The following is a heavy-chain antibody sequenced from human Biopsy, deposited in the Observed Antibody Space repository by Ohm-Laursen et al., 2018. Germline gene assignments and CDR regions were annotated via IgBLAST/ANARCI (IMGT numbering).Heavy chain of an antibody. CDR2: ISWNSVGI. CDR3: AKIHCSGGSCYPNAFDM. Sequence: SSLRLSCSAAGFKFDDYAMHWVRQAPGKGLEWVSGISWNSVGIGYADSVKGRFTISRDNAKNFLYLEMNNLRPEDTALYYCAKIHCSGGSCYPNAFDMWGHGTRVTVS. D-gene: IGHD2-15*01. CDR1: GFKFDDYA. V-gene: IGHV3-9*01. J-gene: IGHJ3*02.